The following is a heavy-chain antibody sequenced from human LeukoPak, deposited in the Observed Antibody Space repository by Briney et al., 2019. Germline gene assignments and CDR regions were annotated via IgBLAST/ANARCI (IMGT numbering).Heavy chain of an antibody. D-gene: IGHD3-3*01. CDR2: ISGNGGRT. CDR1: GFTFSSYA. CDR3: AKDRPEWLLSYYGMDV. J-gene: IGHJ6*02. Sequence: GGSLRLSCAASGFTFSSYAMSWVRQAPGKGLEWVSTISGNGGRTYYADSVKGRFTISRDNSKNTLYLQMNSLRAEDTAVYYCAKDRPEWLLSYYGMDVWGQGTTVTVSS. V-gene: IGHV3-23*01.